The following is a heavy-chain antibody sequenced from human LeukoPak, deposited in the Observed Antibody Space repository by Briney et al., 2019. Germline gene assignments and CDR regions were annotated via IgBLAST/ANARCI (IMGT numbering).Heavy chain of an antibody. CDR1: GFTFGDYD. J-gene: IGHJ4*02. V-gene: IGHV3-13*01. CDR2: IGTAGDT. Sequence: PGGPLRSSWAAPGFTFGDYDMHWFRQATGKGLNWSSAIGTAGDTYYTGSVKGRFTISRENAKNSLYLQMNSLRAGDTAVHYCARVAKERVGGVYYFDYWGQGTLVTVSS. CDR3: ARVAKERVGGVYYFDY. D-gene: IGHD1-1*01.